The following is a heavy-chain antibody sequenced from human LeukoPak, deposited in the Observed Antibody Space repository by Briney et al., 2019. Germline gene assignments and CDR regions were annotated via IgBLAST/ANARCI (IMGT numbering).Heavy chain of an antibody. CDR1: GYAFTSCY. J-gene: IGHJ4*02. CDR2: INPSGGST. D-gene: IGHD5-24*01. CDR3: ESDGPVEMGTIWDPSLLDY. V-gene: IGHV1-46*01. Sequence: ASVNLSFNSSGYAFTSCYMHWVRHPPGQGLELMGIINPSGGSTSYSQKSQGRVTITTDTSTSPVYMELRSLRSEDTAVYYCESDGPVEMGTIWDPSLLDYWRQGTLATVSS.